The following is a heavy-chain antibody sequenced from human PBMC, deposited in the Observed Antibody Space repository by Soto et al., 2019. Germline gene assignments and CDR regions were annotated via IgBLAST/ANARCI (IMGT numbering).Heavy chain of an antibody. V-gene: IGHV4-39*01. CDR1: GDSISDSSFY. Sequence: QLQLQESGPGLVKPSETLSLTCTSSGDSISDSSFYWAWIRQPPGKGLEWIGSIYYTGYTKYNPSLESRVTITVDTSRNQLSRRLSSETAADTAVYFCARHPDYGGNYYYYGMDVWGPGTTVIVSS. CDR2: IYYTGYT. J-gene: IGHJ6*02. CDR3: ARHPDYGGNYYYYGMDV. D-gene: IGHD4-17*01.